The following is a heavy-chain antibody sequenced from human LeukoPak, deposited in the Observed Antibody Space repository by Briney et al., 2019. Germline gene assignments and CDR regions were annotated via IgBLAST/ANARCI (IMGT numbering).Heavy chain of an antibody. V-gene: IGHV5-51*01. CDR3: ARSVMARGVYWFDP. Sequence: GESLKISCKGSGYSFTNYWIGWVRQMPGKGLEWMGNIYPGDSDTRYSPSFQGQVTISADKSISTAYLQWSSLKAPDTAMYYCARSVMARGVYWFDPWGQGTLVIVSS. CDR2: IYPGDSDT. CDR1: GYSFTNYW. J-gene: IGHJ5*02. D-gene: IGHD3-10*01.